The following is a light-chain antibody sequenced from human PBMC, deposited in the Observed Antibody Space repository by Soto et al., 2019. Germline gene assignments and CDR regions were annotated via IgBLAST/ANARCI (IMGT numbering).Light chain of an antibody. J-gene: IGKJ4*01. Sequence: AIRLTQSPSSCSASAGDRVTISFRASQDIDSNLAWSQQEPGKAPKLLISGASNLQIGVPSRFSGSGSGTDFTLTISSLQPEDFATYFCQQVNSFPLTFGGGTKVDI. CDR1: QDIDSN. CDR3: QQVNSFPLT. V-gene: IGKV1-8*01. CDR2: GAS.